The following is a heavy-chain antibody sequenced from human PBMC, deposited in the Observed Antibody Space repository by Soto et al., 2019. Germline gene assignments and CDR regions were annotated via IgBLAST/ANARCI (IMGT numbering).Heavy chain of an antibody. Sequence: PGGSLRLSCAASGFTFSSYGMHWVRQAPGKGLEWVAVISDDGNSTYYADSVKGRFTISRDNSKNTLYLQMNSLRAEDTAVYYCAKVGFFYGSGSYYNTMLGYLHRGMDVWGQGTTVTVSS. CDR3: AKVGFFYGSGSYYNTMLGYLHRGMDV. V-gene: IGHV3-30*18. J-gene: IGHJ6*02. CDR1: GFTFSSYG. D-gene: IGHD3-10*01. CDR2: ISDDGNST.